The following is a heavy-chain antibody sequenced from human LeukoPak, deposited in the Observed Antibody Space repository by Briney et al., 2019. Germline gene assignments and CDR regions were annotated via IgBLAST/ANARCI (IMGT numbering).Heavy chain of an antibody. D-gene: IGHD3-22*01. CDR1: GFTFSSYS. V-gene: IGHV3-48*01. CDR2: ISSSGSTI. J-gene: IGHJ4*02. CDR3: ARVISSVSRVVDY. Sequence: PGGSLRLSCAASGFTFSSYSMNWVRQAPGKGLERVSYISSSGSTIYYADSVKGRFTISRDNAKNSLYLQMNSLRADDTAMYYCARVISSVSRVVDYWGQGTLVTVSS.